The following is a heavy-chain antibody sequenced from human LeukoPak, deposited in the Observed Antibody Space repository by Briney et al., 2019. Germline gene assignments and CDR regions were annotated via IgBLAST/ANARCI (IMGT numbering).Heavy chain of an antibody. CDR2: ITSHTVT. V-gene: IGHV3-23*01. CDR1: GFTFSTSG. D-gene: IGHD3-10*01. J-gene: IGHJ6*02. Sequence: GGSLRLSCAASGFTFSTSGLGWVRQAPGKGLEWLSYITSHTVTHYIDSVKGRFTISRDNSKNTLHLQMSDLRAEDTAVYYCAKASFGESNYYGLDVWGQGTTVTVSS. CDR3: AKASFGESNYYGLDV.